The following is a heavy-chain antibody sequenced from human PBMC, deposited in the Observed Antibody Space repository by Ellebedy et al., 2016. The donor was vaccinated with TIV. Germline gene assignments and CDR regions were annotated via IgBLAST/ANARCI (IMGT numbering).Heavy chain of an antibody. CDR2: IRSKANSYAT. CDR3: TTGDSSGYLHYYYGMDV. D-gene: IGHD3-22*01. CDR1: GFTFSGSA. Sequence: GESLKISXAASGFTFSGSAMHWVRQASGKGLEWVGRIRSKANSYATAYAASVKGRFTISRDDSKNTAYLQMNSLKTEDTAVYYCTTGDSSGYLHYYYGMDVWGQGTTVTVSS. J-gene: IGHJ6*02. V-gene: IGHV3-73*01.